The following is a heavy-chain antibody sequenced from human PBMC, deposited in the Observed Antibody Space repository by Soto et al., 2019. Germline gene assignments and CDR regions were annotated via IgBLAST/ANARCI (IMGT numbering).Heavy chain of an antibody. J-gene: IGHJ6*02. CDR2: ISAYNGYT. Sequence: ASVKVSCKASGDNFTKYGISWVRQAPGQGLEWMGWISAYNGYTKYKQKFQGRVTMTTDTSKSTGYMELRSLRFDDTAVYYCVRGPVPLNYYVGMEVWGQATTVTASS. D-gene: IGHD3-16*01. V-gene: IGHV1-18*01. CDR3: VRGPVPLNYYVGMEV. CDR1: GDNFTKYG.